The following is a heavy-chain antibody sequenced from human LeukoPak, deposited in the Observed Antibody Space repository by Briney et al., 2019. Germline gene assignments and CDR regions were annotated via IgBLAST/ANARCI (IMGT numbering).Heavy chain of an antibody. J-gene: IGHJ1*01. CDR2: INWNGGST. CDR3: ATYSSSNGREFQY. V-gene: IGHV3-20*04. CDR1: GFTFDDYG. Sequence: TGGSLRLSCAASGFTFDDYGMSWVRHAPGKGLEWVSGINWNGGSTAYADSVKGRFTISRDNAKNSLYLQMNSLRAEDTAVYYCATYSSSNGREFQYWGQGTLVTVSS. D-gene: IGHD2-2*01.